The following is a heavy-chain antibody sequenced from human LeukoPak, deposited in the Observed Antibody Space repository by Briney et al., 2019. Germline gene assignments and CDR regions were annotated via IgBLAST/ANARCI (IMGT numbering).Heavy chain of an antibody. V-gene: IGHV4-4*08. CDR3: ARAYYYASSAFDI. D-gene: IGHD3-22*01. J-gene: IGHJ3*02. CDR1: GGSISSYY. Sequence: TSETLSLTCTVSGGSISSYYWSWIRLPPGKGLEWIGYLSKSGNTNYSPSLKSRVTIFGDTSKNQFSLKLSSVTAADTAVYYCARAYYYASSAFDIWGQGAMVTVSS. CDR2: LSKSGNT.